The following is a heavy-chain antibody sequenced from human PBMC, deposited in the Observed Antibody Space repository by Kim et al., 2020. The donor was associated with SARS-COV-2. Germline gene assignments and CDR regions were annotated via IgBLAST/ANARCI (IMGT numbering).Heavy chain of an antibody. CDR2: IKQDGSEK. CDR3: ARDFVESSGYYRYWYFDP. V-gene: IGHV3-7*01. J-gene: IGHJ2*01. D-gene: IGHD3-22*01. Sequence: GGSLRLSCAASGFTFSSYWMSWVRQAPGKGLEWVANIKQDGSEKYYVDSVKGRFTISRDNAKKSLYLQMNSLRAEDTAVYYCARDFVESSGYYRYWYFDPSGRDRLLSVSS. CDR1: GFTFSSYW.